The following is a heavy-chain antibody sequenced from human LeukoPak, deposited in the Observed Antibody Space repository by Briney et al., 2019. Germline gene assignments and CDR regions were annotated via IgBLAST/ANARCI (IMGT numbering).Heavy chain of an antibody. D-gene: IGHD5-24*01. CDR3: ARSRDDYNYYFDY. Sequence: SETLSLTCTVSGGSISSSSYYWGWIRQPPGKGLEWIGSIYYSGSTNYNPSLKSRVTISVDTSKNQSSLKLSSVTAADTAVYYCARSRDDYNYYFDYWGQGTLVTVSS. CDR1: GGSISSSSYY. CDR2: IYYSGST. V-gene: IGHV4-39*07. J-gene: IGHJ4*02.